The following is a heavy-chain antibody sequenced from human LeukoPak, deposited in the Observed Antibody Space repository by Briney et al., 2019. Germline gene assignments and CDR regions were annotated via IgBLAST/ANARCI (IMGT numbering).Heavy chain of an antibody. D-gene: IGHD6-19*01. J-gene: IGHJ4*02. Sequence: GASVKVSCKASGYTFTSYYMHWVRQAPGQGLEWMGIINPSGGSTSYAQKLQGRVTMTRDTSTSTVYMELSSLRSEDTAVYYCASSQPGIAVAGPREIDYWGQGTLVTVSS. V-gene: IGHV1-46*01. CDR2: INPSGGST. CDR3: ASSQPGIAVAGPREIDY. CDR1: GYTFTSYY.